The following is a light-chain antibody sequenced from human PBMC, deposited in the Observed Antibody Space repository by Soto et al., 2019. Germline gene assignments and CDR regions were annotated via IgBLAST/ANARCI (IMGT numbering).Light chain of an antibody. J-gene: IGKJ3*01. CDR1: QGVKND. CDR3: LQDYDYPLT. V-gene: IGKV1-6*01. CDR2: AAS. Sequence: AIQMTQSPSSLSASVGDRVTITCRASQGVKNDLGWYQQKPGKAPKLLIYAASSLQSGVPSRFSGSGSGTDFSLTISSLQPEDFATYYCLQDYDYPLTFGPGTKVDIK.